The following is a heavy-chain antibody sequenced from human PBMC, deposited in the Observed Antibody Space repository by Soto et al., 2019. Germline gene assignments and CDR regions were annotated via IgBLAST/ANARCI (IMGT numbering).Heavy chain of an antibody. CDR3: ARHRIEVVWRGFDF. CDR1: ADSSTISNSY. CDR2: SSYNGGT. J-gene: IGHJ4*02. V-gene: IGHV4-39*01. D-gene: IGHD1-1*01. Sequence: SETLSHTCTVSADSSTISNSYWGWLRQPPGKGLQWIGSSSYNGGTFYNPSLKGRVAISVDTSKKQSSLQVTSVTAADTAVYYCARHRIEVVWRGFDFWGQGSPVTVSS.